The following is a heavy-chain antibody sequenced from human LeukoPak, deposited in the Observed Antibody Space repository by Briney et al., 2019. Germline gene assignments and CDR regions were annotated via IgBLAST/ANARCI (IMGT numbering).Heavy chain of an antibody. CDR2: ISDIGGAT. CDR3: ARDLSSGWYDAFDI. V-gene: IGHV3-23*01. J-gene: IGHJ3*02. Sequence: GGSLRLSCAASGFSFSTYVMSWVRQAPGKGLEWVSSISDIGGATSYADSVKGRITISRDNAKNSLYLQMNSLRAEDTAVYYCARDLSSGWYDAFDIWGQGTMVTVSS. CDR1: GFSFSTYV. D-gene: IGHD6-19*01.